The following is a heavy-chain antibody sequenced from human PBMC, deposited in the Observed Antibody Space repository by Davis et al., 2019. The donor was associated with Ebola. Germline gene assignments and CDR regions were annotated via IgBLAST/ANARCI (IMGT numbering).Heavy chain of an antibody. D-gene: IGHD3-16*01. CDR2: IWYDGSNK. Sequence: GESLKISCAASGFTFSSYGMHWVRQAPGKGLEWVAVIWYDGSNKYYADSVKGRFTISRDNSKNTLYLQMNSLRAEDTAVYYCAKIGRPWGPLGPLDYWGQGTLVTVSS. V-gene: IGHV3-33*06. CDR3: AKIGRPWGPLGPLDY. J-gene: IGHJ4*02. CDR1: GFTFSSYG.